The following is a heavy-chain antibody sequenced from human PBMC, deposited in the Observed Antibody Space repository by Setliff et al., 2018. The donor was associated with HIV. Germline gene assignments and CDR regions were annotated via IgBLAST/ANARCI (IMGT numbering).Heavy chain of an antibody. J-gene: IGHJ3*02. CDR2: IYFSGST. V-gene: IGHV4-39*07. D-gene: IGHD3-16*01. CDR1: GGSISSSSHY. Sequence: PSETLSLTCIVSGGSISSSSHYWGWIRQPPGKGLEWIGSIYFSGSTYYNPSLKSRVTISVDTSKNQFSLKLTSVTAADTALYYCAREGAGESWDAFDIWGQGTMVTVSS. CDR3: AREGAGESWDAFDI.